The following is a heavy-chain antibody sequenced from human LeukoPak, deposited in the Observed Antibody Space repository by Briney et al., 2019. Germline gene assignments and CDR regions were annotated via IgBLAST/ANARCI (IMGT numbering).Heavy chain of an antibody. J-gene: IGHJ4*02. CDR2: IRQDGSQK. Sequence: GGSLRLSCAASGFTFSSYWMSWVRQAPGKGLEWVATIRQDGSQKYYVDSVKGRFTISRDSYKNTLYLQMNSLRAEDAAVYYCAKAPVTTCSGAYCYPFDYWGQGTLVTVSS. CDR3: AKAPVTTCSGAYCYPFDY. CDR1: GFTFSSYW. V-gene: IGHV3-7*03. D-gene: IGHD2-15*01.